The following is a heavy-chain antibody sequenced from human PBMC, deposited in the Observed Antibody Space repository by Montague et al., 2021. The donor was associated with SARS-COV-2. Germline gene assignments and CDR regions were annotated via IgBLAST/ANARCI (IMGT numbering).Heavy chain of an antibody. V-gene: IGHV2-70*11. J-gene: IGHJ6*02. CDR1: GFSLSTSGMC. CDR2: IDWDDDK. CDR3: ARTHYDILPGYYYDMDV. D-gene: IGHD3-9*01. Sequence: PALVKPTQTLTLTCTFSGFSLSTSGMCVSWIRQPPGKALEWLARIDWDDDKYYSTSLKTRLTISKNTSKNQVVPTMTNMDPVDTATYYCARTHYDILPGYYYDMDVWGQGTTVTVPS.